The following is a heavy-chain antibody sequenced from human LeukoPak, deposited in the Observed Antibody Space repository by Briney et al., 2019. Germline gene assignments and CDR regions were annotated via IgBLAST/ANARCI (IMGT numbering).Heavy chain of an antibody. V-gene: IGHV3-23*01. CDR2: ISGYGDST. Sequence: GGSLRLSCSASGFTFSSFAMNWVRQAPGKGLEWVSIISGYGDSTYYTDSVKGRFTISRDNSKNTLYLQMNSLRAEDTAVYYCAKDYATVGDYDYWGQGTLVTVSS. CDR1: GFTFSSFA. D-gene: IGHD4-23*01. J-gene: IGHJ4*02. CDR3: AKDYATVGDYDY.